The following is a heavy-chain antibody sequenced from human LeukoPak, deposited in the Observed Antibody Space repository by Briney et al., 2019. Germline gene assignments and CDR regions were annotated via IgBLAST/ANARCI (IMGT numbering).Heavy chain of an antibody. CDR2: IYTSGST. D-gene: IGHD3-3*01. CDR3: ARDLSTIFGVARGAFDI. Sequence: SETLSLTCTVSGYSISSGYYWGWIRQPPGKGLEWIGRIYTSGSTNYNPSLKSRVTMSVDTSKNQFSLKLSFVTAADTAVYYCARDLSTIFGVARGAFDIWGQGTMVTVSS. J-gene: IGHJ3*02. V-gene: IGHV4-38-2*02. CDR1: GYSISSGYY.